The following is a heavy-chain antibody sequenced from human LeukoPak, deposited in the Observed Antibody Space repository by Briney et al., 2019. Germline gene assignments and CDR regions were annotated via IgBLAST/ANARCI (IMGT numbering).Heavy chain of an antibody. CDR2: IHTSGTT. J-gene: IGHJ4*02. CDR3: ATEQVSGSAWGFYY. CDR1: DGSISRYL. D-gene: IGHD6-19*01. V-gene: IGHV4-4*07. Sequence: PSETLSLTCAVSDGSISRYLWSWIRQPAGKGLEWLGRIHTSGTTTYSPSFQSRVTMSMDTSEKLISLRLSSVTAADTAVYHCATEQVSGSAWGFYYWGQGSLVTVSS.